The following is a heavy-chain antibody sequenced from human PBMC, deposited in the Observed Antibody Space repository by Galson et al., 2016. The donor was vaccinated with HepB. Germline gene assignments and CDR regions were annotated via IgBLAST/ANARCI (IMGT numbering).Heavy chain of an antibody. J-gene: IGHJ4*02. V-gene: IGHV3-33*01. CDR3: AREAGIAGAATYDY. CDR2: IWSDGSNK. CDR1: GFTFSRYG. Sequence: LRLSCAASGFTFSRYGMHWVRQAPGKGLEWVALIWSDGSNKYYADSVKGRFTISRDNSKNTAYLQMNSLRAEDRAVYYCAREAGIAGAATYDYWGQDTLVTV. D-gene: IGHD6-13*01.